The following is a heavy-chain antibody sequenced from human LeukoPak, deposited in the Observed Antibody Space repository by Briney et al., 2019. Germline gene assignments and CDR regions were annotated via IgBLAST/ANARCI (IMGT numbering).Heavy chain of an antibody. CDR1: GFTFSSYA. V-gene: IGHV3-30-3*01. D-gene: IGHD6-13*01. J-gene: IGHJ6*03. Sequence: GRSLRLSCAASGFTFSSYAMHWVRQAPGKGLEWVAVISYDGSNKYYADSVKGRFTISRDNSKNTLYLQMNSLRAEDTAVYYCAREPSSYSSIPRFYYYMDVWGKGTTVTVSS. CDR3: AREPSSYSSIPRFYYYMDV. CDR2: ISYDGSNK.